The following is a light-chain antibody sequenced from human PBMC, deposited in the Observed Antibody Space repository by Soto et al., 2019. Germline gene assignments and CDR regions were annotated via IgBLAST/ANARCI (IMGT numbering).Light chain of an antibody. Sequence: IRMTQSPSSLSASTGDRATITCRASQGISSWLAWCQQKPGKAPKLLIYAASSLQSGVPSGFSGSGSGTDFAPTISSLQPEDFATYYCQQANSFPLTFGGGTKV. CDR2: AAS. CDR1: QGISSW. V-gene: IGKV1-12*01. CDR3: QQANSFPLT. J-gene: IGKJ4*01.